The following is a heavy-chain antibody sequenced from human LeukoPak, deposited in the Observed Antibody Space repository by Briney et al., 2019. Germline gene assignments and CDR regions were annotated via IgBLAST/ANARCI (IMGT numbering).Heavy chain of an antibody. J-gene: IGHJ4*02. CDR1: GFTFSYFG. CDR2: ISSSSYT. CDR3: ARGGHPRY. V-gene: IGHV3-21*01. Sequence: GGSLRLSCAASGFTFSYFGMNWVRQAPGKGLEWVSSISSSSYTYYADSVKDRFTISRDNAKNSLYLQMNSLRVEDTAVYYCARGGHPRYWGQGTLVTVSS.